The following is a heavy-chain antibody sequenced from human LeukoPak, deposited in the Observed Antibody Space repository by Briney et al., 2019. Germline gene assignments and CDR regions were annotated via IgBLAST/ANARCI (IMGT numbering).Heavy chain of an antibody. CDR1: GFTFSSYS. CDR2: ISSSSSYI. D-gene: IGHD3-3*01. Sequence: GGSLRLSCAASGFTFSSYSRNWVRQAPGKGLEWVSSISSSSSYIYYADSVKGRFTISRDNAKNSLYLQMNSLRAEDTAVYYCARGPLLEWLNTFDYWGQGTLVTVSS. J-gene: IGHJ4*02. V-gene: IGHV3-21*01. CDR3: ARGPLLEWLNTFDY.